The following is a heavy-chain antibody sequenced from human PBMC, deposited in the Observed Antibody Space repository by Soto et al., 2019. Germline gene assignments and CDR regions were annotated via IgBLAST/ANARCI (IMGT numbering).Heavy chain of an antibody. V-gene: IGHV3-49*03. CDR1: GFTFGGFG. Sequence: GGSLRLSCTGAGFTFGGFGMSWFRQAPGKGLEWLSFIRSKGYGGTTESAASVRGRFITSRDDSKSIAYLQMNSLKTEDTAVYYCASLTSWSQEYYYGMDGWGQGTTVTVS. J-gene: IGHJ6*02. CDR3: ASLTSWSQEYYYGMDG. D-gene: IGHD2-2*01. CDR2: IRSKGYGGTT.